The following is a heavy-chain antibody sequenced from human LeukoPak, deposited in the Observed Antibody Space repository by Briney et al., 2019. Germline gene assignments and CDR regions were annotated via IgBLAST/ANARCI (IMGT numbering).Heavy chain of an antibody. CDR2: INHSGST. V-gene: IGHV4-34*01. CDR1: GGSFSGYC. J-gene: IGHJ4*02. Sequence: SETLSLTCAVYGGSFSGYCWSWIRQPPGKGLEWIGEINHSGSTNYNPSLKSRVTISVDTSKNQFSLKLSSVTAADTAVYYCARGDTAMVTGVDYWGQGTLVTVSS. CDR3: ARGDTAMVTGVDY. D-gene: IGHD5-18*01.